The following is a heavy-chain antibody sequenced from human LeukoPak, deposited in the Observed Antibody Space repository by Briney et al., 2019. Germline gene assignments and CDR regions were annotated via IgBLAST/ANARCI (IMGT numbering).Heavy chain of an antibody. D-gene: IGHD1-1*01. J-gene: IGHJ4*02. CDR2: IYTGGTT. CDR3: AREGTGPKMGTFDY. Sequence: GGSLSLSCGASGFIVGNNYMSWVRQAPGKWLEWVSVIYTGGTTYYADSVKGRFTISRDTSKNALYLQMSSLRSEDTAVYYCAREGTGPKMGTFDYWGQGALVTVSS. CDR1: GFIVGNNY. V-gene: IGHV3-53*01.